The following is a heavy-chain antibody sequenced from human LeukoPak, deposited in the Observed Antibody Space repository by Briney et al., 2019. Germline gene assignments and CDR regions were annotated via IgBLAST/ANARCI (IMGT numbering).Heavy chain of an antibody. Sequence: GGSLRLSCAASGFTVSSNYMSWVRQAPGKGLEWVSVIYSGGNTYHADSVKGRFTISRDSSKNTVYLQMNSLRAEDTAVYYCARTLGYSYGYFFDYWGQGTLVTVSS. V-gene: IGHV3-66*01. CDR2: IYSGGNT. CDR1: GFTVSSNY. CDR3: ARTLGYSYGYFFDY. D-gene: IGHD5-18*01. J-gene: IGHJ4*02.